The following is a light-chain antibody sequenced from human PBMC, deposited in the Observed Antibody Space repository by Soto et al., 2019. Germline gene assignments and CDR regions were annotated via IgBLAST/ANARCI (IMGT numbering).Light chain of an antibody. Sequence: QSALTQPASVSGSPGQSITISCTRTSNDVGSYNFVAWYQQHPGKAPNVLIYEVTKRPSGVSNRFSGSKSVNTASLTISGLQADDEADYYCCSDAGSSTYVFGSGTKLTVL. CDR3: CSDAGSSTYV. CDR1: SNDVGSYNF. CDR2: EVT. J-gene: IGLJ1*01. V-gene: IGLV2-23*02.